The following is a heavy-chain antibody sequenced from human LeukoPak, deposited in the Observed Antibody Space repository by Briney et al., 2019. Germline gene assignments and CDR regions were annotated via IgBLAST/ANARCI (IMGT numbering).Heavy chain of an antibody. Sequence: GGSLRLSCAASGFTFSSYWMSWVRQAPGKGLEWVANIKQDGSEKYYVDSVKGRFTISRDNAKKTLYLQMNSLRADDTAMYYCAREAGWDKFDYWGQGTLVTVSS. CDR1: GFTFSSYW. J-gene: IGHJ4*02. CDR2: IKQDGSEK. D-gene: IGHD6-19*01. V-gene: IGHV3-7*05. CDR3: AREAGWDKFDY.